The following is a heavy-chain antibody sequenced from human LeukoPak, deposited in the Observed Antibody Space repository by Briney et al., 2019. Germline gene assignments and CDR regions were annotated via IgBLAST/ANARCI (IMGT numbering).Heavy chain of an antibody. D-gene: IGHD6-19*01. CDR2: IDHSGST. Sequence: SETLSLTCAVYGGSFSGYYWSWIRQPPGKGLEWIGEIDHSGSTNYNPSLKSRVTISVDTSKNQFSLKLSSVTAADTAVYYCATWVVSPFDYWGQGTLVTVSS. CDR3: ATWVVSPFDY. J-gene: IGHJ4*02. V-gene: IGHV4-34*01. CDR1: GGSFSGYY.